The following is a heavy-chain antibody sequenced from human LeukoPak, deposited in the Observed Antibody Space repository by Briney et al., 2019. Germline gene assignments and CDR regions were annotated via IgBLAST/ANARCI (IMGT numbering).Heavy chain of an antibody. D-gene: IGHD5-12*01. CDR2: IIPIFGIA. CDR3: ARGYSGYDYGYFDY. Sequence: SGKVSCKASGGTFSSYSISWVRQAPGQGLGWMGRIIPIFGIANYAQKFQGRVTITADKSTSTAYMELSSLRSEDTAVYYCARGYSGYDYGYFDYWGQGTLVTVSS. J-gene: IGHJ4*02. V-gene: IGHV1-69*04. CDR1: GGTFSSYS.